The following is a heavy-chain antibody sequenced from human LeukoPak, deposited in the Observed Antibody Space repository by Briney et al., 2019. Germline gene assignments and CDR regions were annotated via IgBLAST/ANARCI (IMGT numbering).Heavy chain of an antibody. CDR1: RFPVRSNY. Sequence: GESLKISCAASRFPVRSNYMSWVRQAPGKGLEWVANIKQDGSEKYYVDSVKGRFTISRDNAKNSLYLQMNSLRAEDTAVYYCARDEGSSENWNYAQYWGQGTLVTVSS. V-gene: IGHV3-7*01. CDR2: IKQDGSEK. CDR3: ARDEGSSENWNYAQY. J-gene: IGHJ4*02. D-gene: IGHD1-7*01.